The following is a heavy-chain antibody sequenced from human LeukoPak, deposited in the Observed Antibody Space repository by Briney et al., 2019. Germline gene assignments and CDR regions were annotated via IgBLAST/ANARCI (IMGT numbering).Heavy chain of an antibody. CDR2: IKRDGSDK. CDR1: GFTFSNYW. V-gene: IGHV3-7*01. D-gene: IGHD1-26*01. J-gene: IGHJ4*02. Sequence: GGSLRLSCATSGFTFSNYWMSWVRRAPGKGLEWVANIKRDGSDKYYVDSVKGRFTISRDNAKNSLYLQMNTLRAEDTAVYYCARGEGLGTTNGGYYFAYWGQGSLVIASS. CDR3: ARGEGLGTTNGGYYFAY.